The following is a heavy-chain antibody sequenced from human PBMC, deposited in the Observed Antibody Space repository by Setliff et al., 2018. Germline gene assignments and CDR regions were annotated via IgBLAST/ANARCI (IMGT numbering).Heavy chain of an antibody. D-gene: IGHD2-21*01. J-gene: IGHJ6*03. V-gene: IGHV4-34*01. CDR2: INHSGGT. CDR3: ARAFIVAPTLFFRRRKGNYMDV. CDR1: GGSFSGYY. Sequence: SETLSLTCAVYGGSFSGYYWSWIRQPPGKGLEWIGEINHSGGTSYNPSLMSRVTISVDTSKNQFSLKLNSVAAADTAVYYCARAFIVAPTLFFRRRKGNYMDVWGKGTTVTVSS.